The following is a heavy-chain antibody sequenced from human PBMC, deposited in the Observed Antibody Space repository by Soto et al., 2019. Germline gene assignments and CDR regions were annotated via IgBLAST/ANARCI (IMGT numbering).Heavy chain of an antibody. CDR3: ARDQWLVLGTYYYYYLGV. CDR1: GFTVSSNY. CDR2: IYSGGST. Sequence: GRSLRLSSAVSGFTVSSNYVSRVRQATGKGLEWVSVIYSGGSTYYADSVKGRFTISRDNSKNTLYLQMNSLRAEDTAVYYCARDQWLVLGTYYYYYLGVWGKGTTVTVSS. J-gene: IGHJ6*03. V-gene: IGHV3-66*01. D-gene: IGHD6-19*01.